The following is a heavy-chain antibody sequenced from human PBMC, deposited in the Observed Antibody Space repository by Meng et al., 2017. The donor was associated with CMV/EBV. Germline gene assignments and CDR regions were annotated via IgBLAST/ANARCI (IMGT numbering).Heavy chain of an antibody. V-gene: IGHV1-46*01. J-gene: IGHJ4*02. CDR1: GYTFTSYY. CDR3: ARGTLSGSSPAVFDY. CDR2: INPSGGST. Sequence: ASVKVSCKASGYTFTSYYMHWVRQAPGQGLEWMGIINPSGGSTSYAQKFQGRVTMTRDTSTSTVYMELSSLRSEDTAVYFCARGTLSGSSPAVFDYWGQGTLVTVSS. D-gene: IGHD1-26*01.